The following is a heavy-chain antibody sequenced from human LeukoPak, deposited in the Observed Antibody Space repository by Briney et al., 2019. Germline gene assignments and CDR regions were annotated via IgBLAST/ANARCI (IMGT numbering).Heavy chain of an antibody. CDR2: ISSSSSYI. D-gene: IGHD1-26*01. Sequence: GGPLRLSCAASGFTFSSYSMNWVRQAPGKGLEWVSSISSSSSYIYYADSVKGRFTISRDNAKNSLYLQMNSLRAEDTAVYYCASVSIVGATTNDYWGQGTLVTVSS. CDR1: GFTFSSYS. J-gene: IGHJ4*02. V-gene: IGHV3-21*01. CDR3: ASVSIVGATTNDY.